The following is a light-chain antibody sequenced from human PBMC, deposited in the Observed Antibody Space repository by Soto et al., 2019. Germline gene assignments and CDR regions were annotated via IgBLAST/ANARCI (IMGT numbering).Light chain of an antibody. CDR1: QSINSY. Sequence: DIQMTQSPSSLSASVGDRVTIICRASQSINSYLNWYQQKPGKAPKLLIYSASSLQGGAPSRFSGSGSGTDFTLTISSLQPEDFATYYCQQSYSTPTFGGGTKVEI. CDR3: QQSYSTPT. V-gene: IGKV1-39*01. CDR2: SAS. J-gene: IGKJ4*01.